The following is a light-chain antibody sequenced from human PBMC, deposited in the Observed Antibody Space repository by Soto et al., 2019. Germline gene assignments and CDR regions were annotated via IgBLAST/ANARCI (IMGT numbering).Light chain of an antibody. Sequence: EIVMTQSPATLSVSPGERATLSCRASQSVSSNLAWYQQKPGQAPRLLIYGASTRATGIPARFSGSGSGTEFTLTISSLQSEDFAVYYCQQYTNCLFGHGTKVDIK. V-gene: IGKV3-15*01. CDR1: QSVSSN. J-gene: IGKJ3*01. CDR3: QQYTNCL. CDR2: GAS.